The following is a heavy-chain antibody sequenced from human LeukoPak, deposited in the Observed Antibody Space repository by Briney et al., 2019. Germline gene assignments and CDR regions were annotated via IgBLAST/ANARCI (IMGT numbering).Heavy chain of an antibody. CDR2: INPSGDST. J-gene: IGHJ4*02. CDR3: ARGATYISGHHDA. Sequence: ASVKVSCEASGYTFTSYSMQWVRQAPGQGLEWMGIINPSGDSTSYTQKLQGRLTMTRDTSTNTVYMELSSLRTDDTAVYYCARGATYISGHHDAWGQGTLVTVSS. D-gene: IGHD6-19*01. V-gene: IGHV1-46*01. CDR1: GYTFTSYS.